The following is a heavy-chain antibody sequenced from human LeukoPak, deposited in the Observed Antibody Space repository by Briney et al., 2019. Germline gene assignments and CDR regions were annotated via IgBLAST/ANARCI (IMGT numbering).Heavy chain of an antibody. J-gene: IGHJ5*02. CDR3: ARGALFYYYDSSGYYYNWFDP. CDR2: INHSGST. Sequence: KPSETLSLTCAVYGGSFSGYYWSWLRQPPGKGLEWIGEINHSGSTNYNPSLKSRVTISVDTSKNQFSLKLSSVTAADTAVYYCARGALFYYYDSSGYYYNWFDPWGQGTLVTVSS. D-gene: IGHD3-22*01. CDR1: GGSFSGYY. V-gene: IGHV4-34*01.